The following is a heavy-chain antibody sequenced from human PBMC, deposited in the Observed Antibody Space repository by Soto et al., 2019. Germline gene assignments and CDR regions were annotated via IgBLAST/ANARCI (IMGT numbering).Heavy chain of an antibody. CDR3: ARGGGNDAFDI. Sequence: PXGSLKLSCAASGFTFSSYSMNWVRQAPGKGLDWVSSISSSSSYIYYADSVKGRFTISRDNAKNSLYLQMNSLRAEDTAVYYCARGGGNDAFDIWGQGTMVTVSS. CDR1: GFTFSSYS. V-gene: IGHV3-21*01. D-gene: IGHD2-15*01. J-gene: IGHJ3*02. CDR2: ISSSSSYI.